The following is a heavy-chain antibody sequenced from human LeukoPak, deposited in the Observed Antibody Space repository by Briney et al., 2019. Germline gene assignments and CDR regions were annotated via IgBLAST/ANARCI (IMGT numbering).Heavy chain of an antibody. CDR2: MNPNSGNT. V-gene: IGHV1-8*03. D-gene: IGHD3-22*01. Sequence: SVKVSCKASGYTFTSYDINWVRQATGQGLEWMGWMNPNSGNTGYAQKFQGRVTITRNTSISTAYMELSSLRSEDTAVYYCARGNGYYYDSSGYYSYYYYYMDVWGKGTTVTVSS. CDR1: GYTFTSYD. CDR3: ARGNGYYYDSSGYYSYYYYYMDV. J-gene: IGHJ6*03.